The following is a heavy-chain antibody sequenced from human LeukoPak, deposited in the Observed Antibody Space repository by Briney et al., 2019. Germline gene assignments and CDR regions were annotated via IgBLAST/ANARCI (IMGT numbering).Heavy chain of an antibody. Sequence: PGESLRLSCAASGFSFSNYGMHWVRQAPGKGLEWVAVIWYDGVNKYYADSVKGRFTISRDMPKNTLYLQMNSLRAEDTAVYYCAREGIVPTLDYWGQGTLVTVSS. CDR1: GFSFSNYG. J-gene: IGHJ4*02. CDR2: IWYDGVNK. D-gene: IGHD2-21*01. V-gene: IGHV3-33*01. CDR3: AREGIVPTLDY.